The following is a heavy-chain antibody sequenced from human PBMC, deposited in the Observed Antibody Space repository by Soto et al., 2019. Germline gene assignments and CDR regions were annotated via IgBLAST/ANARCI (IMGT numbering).Heavy chain of an antibody. J-gene: IGHJ4*02. CDR3: ARGKTYCTGGSCYEQFDY. D-gene: IGHD2-15*01. V-gene: IGHV4-34*01. CDR2: INHSGST. Sequence: PSETRSLTCAVYGGSFSDYYWSWIRQPPGKGLEWIGQINHSGSTNYNPSLKSRVTISIDTSKNQFSLKLNSVTAADTAVYYCARGKTYCTGGSCYEQFDYWGQGTLVTVSS. CDR1: GGSFSDYY.